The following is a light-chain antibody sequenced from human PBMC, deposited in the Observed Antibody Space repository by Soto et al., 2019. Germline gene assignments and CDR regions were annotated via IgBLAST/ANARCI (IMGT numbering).Light chain of an antibody. V-gene: IGLV2-23*02. J-gene: IGLJ1*01. CDR3: CSHAGSSSLV. CDR1: SSDVGSYNL. CDR2: EVS. Sequence: QSALTQPASVSGCPGQSITISCTGTSSDVGSYNLVSWYQQHPGKAPKLMIYEVSKRPSGVSNRFSGSKSGNTASLTISGLQAEDEADYYCCSHAGSSSLVFGTGTKVTVL.